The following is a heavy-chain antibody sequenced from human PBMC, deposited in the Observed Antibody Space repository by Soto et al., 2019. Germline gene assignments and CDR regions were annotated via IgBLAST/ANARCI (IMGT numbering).Heavy chain of an antibody. CDR2: IYPGDSDT. D-gene: IGHD5-12*01. CDR3: ARAQRGDSGYDYWYYYYGMDV. J-gene: IGHJ6*02. V-gene: IGHV5-51*01. CDR1: GYSFTSYW. Sequence: GESLKISCKGSGYSFTSYWIGWVRQMPGKGLEWMGIIYPGDSDTRYSPSFQGQVTISADKSISTAYLQWSSLKASDTAVYYCARAQRGDSGYDYWYYYYGMDVWGQGTTVTVSS.